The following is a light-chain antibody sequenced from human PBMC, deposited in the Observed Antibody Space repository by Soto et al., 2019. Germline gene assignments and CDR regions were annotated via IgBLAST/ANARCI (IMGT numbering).Light chain of an antibody. CDR3: QQRRNWPPWT. Sequence: EIVLTQSPATLSLSPGERATLSCRASQSVSSYLAWYQQKPGQAPRLLIYDASNRATGIPARFSGSGSGTDFTLTISSLEPEDFADYYCQQRRNWPPWTFGQGTKVEIK. J-gene: IGKJ1*01. CDR1: QSVSSY. CDR2: DAS. V-gene: IGKV3-11*01.